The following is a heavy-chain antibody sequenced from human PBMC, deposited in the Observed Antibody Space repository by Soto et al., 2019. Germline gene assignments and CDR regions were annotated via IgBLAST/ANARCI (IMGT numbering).Heavy chain of an antibody. J-gene: IGHJ5*02. CDR1: GYTLTELS. CDR3: ATGIDYGGNTNWFDP. Sequence: XSVKVSCKVSGYTLTELSMHWVRQSPGKGLEWMGGFDPEDGETIYAQKFQGRVTMTEDTSTDTAYMELSSLRSEDTAVYYCATGIDYGGNTNWFDPWGQGTLVTVSS. V-gene: IGHV1-24*01. CDR2: FDPEDGET. D-gene: IGHD4-17*01.